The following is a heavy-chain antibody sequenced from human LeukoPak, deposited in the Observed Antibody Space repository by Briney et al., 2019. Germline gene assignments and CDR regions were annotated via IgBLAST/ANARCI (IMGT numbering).Heavy chain of an antibody. CDR1: GGSFSGYY. CDR3: ARPLWFGSSEGDYYYMDV. V-gene: IGHV4-34*01. J-gene: IGHJ6*03. CDR2: INHSGST. D-gene: IGHD3-10*01. Sequence: KPSETLSLTCAVYGGSFSGYYWSWIRQPPGKGLEWIGEINHSGSTNYNPSLKSRVTISVDTSKNQFSLKLSSVTAADTAVYYCARPLWFGSSEGDYYYMDVWGKGTTVTVSS.